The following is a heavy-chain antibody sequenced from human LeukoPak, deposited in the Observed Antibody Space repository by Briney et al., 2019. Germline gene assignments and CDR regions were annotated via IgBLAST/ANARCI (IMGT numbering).Heavy chain of an antibody. D-gene: IGHD6-19*01. V-gene: IGHV3-23*01. CDR2: ISNGGDRA. CDR1: GFTFTNFD. CDR3: AKDAPRTSGWFFLEY. Sequence: GGSLRLSCAASGFTFTNFDMVWVRQAPGKGLEWVSGISNGGDRAYYADSVKGRFTISRDNSKIAPFLQMKSLKVNDTAIYYCAKDAPRTSGWFFLEYWGQGILVTVSS. J-gene: IGHJ4*02.